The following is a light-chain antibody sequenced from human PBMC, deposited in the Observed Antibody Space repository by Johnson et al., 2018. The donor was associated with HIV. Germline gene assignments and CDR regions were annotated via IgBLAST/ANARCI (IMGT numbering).Light chain of an antibody. CDR1: SSNIGNNS. J-gene: IGLJ1*01. V-gene: IGLV1-51*01. CDR2: DTD. Sequence: QSVLTQPPSVSAAPGQKVTISCSGSSSNIGNNSVSWCQRLPGTATKLLIHDTDERPPGIPDRFSGSKSGTSATLGITGLLTGDEADYFCGTWDSSLSAYVFGTGTKVTVL. CDR3: GTWDSSLSAYV.